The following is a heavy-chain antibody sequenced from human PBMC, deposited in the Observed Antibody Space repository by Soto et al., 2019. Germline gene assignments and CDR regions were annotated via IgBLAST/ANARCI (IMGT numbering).Heavy chain of an antibody. V-gene: IGHV1-2*04. J-gene: IGHJ6*02. CDR3: GRDKGRVCIITSCYAWAYYFSVRAV. Sequence: ASVKVSCKASGYTLTGYYMHWVRQAPGQGLEWMGWINPNSGGTNYAQKFQGWVTMTRDTSISTAYMGRGRRRSDDPAVYYFGRDKGRVCIITSCYAWAYYFSVRAVWAQGTTLPVSS. CDR2: INPNSGGT. CDR1: GYTLTGYY. D-gene: IGHD2-2*01.